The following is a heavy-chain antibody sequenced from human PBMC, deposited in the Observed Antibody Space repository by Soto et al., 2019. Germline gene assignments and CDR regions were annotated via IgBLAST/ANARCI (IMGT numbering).Heavy chain of an antibody. D-gene: IGHD5-12*01. J-gene: IGHJ3*02. CDR3: ARGIYSGYDDDAFDI. CDR2: IYYSGST. CDR1: GGSISSGGYY. Sequence: SETLSLTCTVSGGSISSGGYYWSWIRQHPGKGLEWIGYIYYSGSTYYNPSLKSRVTISVDTSKNQFSLKLSSVTAADTAVYYCARGIYSGYDDDAFDIWGQGTMVTVSS. V-gene: IGHV4-31*03.